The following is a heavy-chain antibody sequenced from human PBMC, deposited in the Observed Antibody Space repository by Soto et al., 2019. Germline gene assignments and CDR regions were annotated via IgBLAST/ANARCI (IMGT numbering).Heavy chain of an antibody. CDR3: ARDLNYGLFDY. V-gene: IGHV3-48*01. Sequence: EVPLVESGGGLVQPGGSLRLSCAASGFTFSSYSMNWVRQAPGKGLEWVSYISSSSSTIYYADSVKGRFTISRDNAKNSLYLPMNNLRAEDTAVYYCARDLNYGLFDYWGQGTLVNVSS. CDR1: GFTFSSYS. CDR2: ISSSSSTI. D-gene: IGHD4-17*01. J-gene: IGHJ4*02.